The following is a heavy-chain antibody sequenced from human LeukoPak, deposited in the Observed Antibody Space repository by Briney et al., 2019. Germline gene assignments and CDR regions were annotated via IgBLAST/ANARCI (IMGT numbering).Heavy chain of an antibody. J-gene: IGHJ5*02. CDR2: TIPFIGAL. Sequence: SGVKISCKAFGATLNLGHAFIWARQAPGEGVQWMVRTIPFIGALTYAQSFQGRVSFTADKTTSTLYMELTSLRPDDTAIYYCSPCGHAYHWFGPWGQGTLVTVS. CDR1: GATLNLGHA. V-gene: IGHV1-69*04. CDR3: SPCGHAYHWFGP. D-gene: IGHD5-12*01.